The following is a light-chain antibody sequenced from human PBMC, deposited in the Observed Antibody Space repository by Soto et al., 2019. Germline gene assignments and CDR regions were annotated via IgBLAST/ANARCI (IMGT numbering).Light chain of an antibody. Sequence: EVVLTQSPNTLSLSPGESDTLSCRASQAVSSTYLVWYQQKPGLAPRLLIYGASSRAPGISDRFSGSGSGTDFTLTISRLEPEDFAVYYCHQCGNSWWTFGEGTKVDIK. CDR2: GAS. CDR3: HQCGNSWWT. V-gene: IGKV3-20*01. J-gene: IGKJ1*01. CDR1: QAVSSTY.